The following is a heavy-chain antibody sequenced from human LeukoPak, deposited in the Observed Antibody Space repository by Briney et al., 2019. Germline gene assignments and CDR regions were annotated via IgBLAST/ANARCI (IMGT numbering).Heavy chain of an antibody. Sequence: GGSLRLSCAASGFTFNNFGMHWVRQAPGKGLEWVSFIGYEGVHKYYADSVKGRFTISKDNSKATLYLQMNSLRPEDTAVYCCAKDLHGGYSSDYWGQGTLVTVFS. CDR2: IGYEGVHK. D-gene: IGHD4-23*01. V-gene: IGHV3-30*02. CDR3: AKDLHGGYSSDY. CDR1: GFTFNNFG. J-gene: IGHJ4*02.